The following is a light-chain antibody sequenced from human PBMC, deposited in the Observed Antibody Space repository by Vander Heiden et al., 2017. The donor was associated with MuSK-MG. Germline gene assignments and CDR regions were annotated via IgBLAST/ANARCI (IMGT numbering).Light chain of an antibody. Sequence: DIQMTQSPSSLSASVGDRVPVTCRSSQGISNYLAWYQQKPGKVPKLLIYAAPTWQSGVPSRFSGSGSGTDFTLTISRLQAEDVATYYCKKYNSAPRFGQGTRLEIK. CDR3: KKYNSAPR. V-gene: IGKV1-27*01. J-gene: IGKJ5*01. CDR2: AAP. CDR1: QGISNY.